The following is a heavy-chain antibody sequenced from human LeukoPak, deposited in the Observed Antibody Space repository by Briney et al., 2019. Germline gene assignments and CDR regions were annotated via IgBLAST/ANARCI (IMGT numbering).Heavy chain of an antibody. CDR2: IRQDESEK. V-gene: IGHV3-7*03. J-gene: IGHJ5*02. CDR3: ARGTYSGTWANWFDP. CDR1: GFTFSTYW. D-gene: IGHD6-13*01. Sequence: GGSLRLSCVGSGFTFSTYWKNWVRQAPGKGLEWVASIRQDESEKYYVDSVKGRFTISRDNAKKSVYLQMNSLRAEDTAVYYCARGTYSGTWANWFDPWGQGTLVTVSS.